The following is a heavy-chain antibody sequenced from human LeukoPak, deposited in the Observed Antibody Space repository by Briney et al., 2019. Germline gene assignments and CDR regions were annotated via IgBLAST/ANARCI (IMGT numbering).Heavy chain of an antibody. V-gene: IGHV3-30*02. D-gene: IGHD7-27*01. J-gene: IGHJ4*02. CDR2: IRYDGGNQ. CDR3: AKEKGANWDPFDY. Sequence: GGSLRLSCAASGFTFSSYGMHWVRQTPGKGLECVAFIRYDGGNQYYTDSVKGRFTISRDNSKNTIYLQMNSLRAEDTALYYCAKEKGANWDPFDYWGRGTLVIVSS. CDR1: GFTFSSYG.